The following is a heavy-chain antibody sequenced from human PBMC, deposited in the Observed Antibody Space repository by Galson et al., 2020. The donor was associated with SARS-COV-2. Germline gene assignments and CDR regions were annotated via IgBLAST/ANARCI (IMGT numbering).Heavy chain of an antibody. CDR3: ASSSRLYYYDGVDV. Sequence: ASVKVSCKASRFAFSNYRIHWVRQALGQGLEWMGWINPKSGATSYPQTFQGRVTLTRDTSTDTAYMELSSLRSDDTAVYYCASSSRLYYYDGVDVWGQGTTVAVSS. J-gene: IGHJ6*02. V-gene: IGHV1-2*02. D-gene: IGHD6-6*01. CDR2: INPKSGAT. CDR1: RFAFSNYR.